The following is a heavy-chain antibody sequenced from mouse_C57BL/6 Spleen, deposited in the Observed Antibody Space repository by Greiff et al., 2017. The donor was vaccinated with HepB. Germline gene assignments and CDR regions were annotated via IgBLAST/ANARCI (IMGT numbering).Heavy chain of an antibody. V-gene: IGHV1-55*01. CDR1: GYTFTSYW. J-gene: IGHJ1*03. CDR2: IYPGSGST. D-gene: IGHD1-1*01. CDR3: ARTSLPDYYGSGFYWYFDV. Sequence: QVQLQQPGAELVKPGASVKMSCKASGYTFTSYWITWVKQRPGQGLEWIGDIYPGSGSTNYNEKFKSKATLTVNTSSSTAYMQRSSLTSEDSAVYYCARTSLPDYYGSGFYWYFDVWGTGTTVTVSS.